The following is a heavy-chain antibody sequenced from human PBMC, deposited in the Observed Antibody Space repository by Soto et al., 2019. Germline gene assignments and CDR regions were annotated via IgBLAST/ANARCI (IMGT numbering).Heavy chain of an antibody. V-gene: IGHV3-11*01. Sequence: QVQLVESGGGLVKPGGSLRLSCAASGFTFSNYYMTWVRQTPEKGLEWVSYISGTGTTAYYADSVRGRFTISRDNDKPSLYLQMSGLRAEDTAVYYCARERDPKTRYFDLWGRGTLVTVSS. CDR1: GFTFSNYY. J-gene: IGHJ2*01. CDR2: ISGTGTTA. CDR3: ARERDPKTRYFDL.